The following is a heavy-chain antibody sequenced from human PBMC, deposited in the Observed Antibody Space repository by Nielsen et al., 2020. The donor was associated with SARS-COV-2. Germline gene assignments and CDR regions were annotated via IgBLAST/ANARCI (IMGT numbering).Heavy chain of an antibody. Sequence: ASVKVSCKASGYTFTGYYMHWVRQAPGQGLEWMGWMNPNSGNTGYAQKFQGRVTMTRNTSISTAYMELSSLRSEDTAVYYCARAGRDGYNLNYWGQGTLVTVSS. D-gene: IGHD5-24*01. CDR2: MNPNSGNT. CDR3: ARAGRDGYNLNY. J-gene: IGHJ4*02. V-gene: IGHV1-8*02. CDR1: GYTFTGYY.